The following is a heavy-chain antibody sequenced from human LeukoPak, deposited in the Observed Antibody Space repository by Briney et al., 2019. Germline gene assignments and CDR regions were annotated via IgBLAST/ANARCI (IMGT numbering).Heavy chain of an antibody. J-gene: IGHJ3*02. CDR2: IFGSGGSA. Sequence: GGSLRLSCAASGFTFNSYAMYWVRQAPGKGLEWVSGIFGSGGSAHYADSVKGRFTISRDNSKNTVYLQMDSLRVEDTAVYYCARAMEYYDSSGYPHDAFDIWGQGTMVTVSS. CDR3: ARAMEYYDSSGYPHDAFDI. V-gene: IGHV3-23*01. CDR1: GFTFNSYA. D-gene: IGHD3-22*01.